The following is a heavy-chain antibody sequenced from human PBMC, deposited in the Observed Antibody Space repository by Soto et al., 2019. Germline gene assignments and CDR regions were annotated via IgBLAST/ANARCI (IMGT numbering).Heavy chain of an antibody. CDR3: ARDFASIDS. CDR1: GGSISSGDYY. CDR2: IYYSGST. V-gene: IGHV4-30-4*02. J-gene: IGHJ4*02. Sequence: SETLSLTCTVSGGSISSGDYYWSWIRQPPGKGLEWIGYIYYSGSTYYNPSLKSRVSISMDTSKNQFSLNLDSVTAADTAVYFCARDFASIDSWRQGTLGTVSS. D-gene: IGHD3-3*01.